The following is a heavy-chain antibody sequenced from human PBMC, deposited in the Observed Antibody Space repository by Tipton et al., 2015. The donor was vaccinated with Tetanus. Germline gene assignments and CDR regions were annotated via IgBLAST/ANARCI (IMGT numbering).Heavy chain of an antibody. J-gene: IGHJ4*02. CDR3: ARGWGSSWYYFDN. CDR1: GGSISSFY. Sequence: TLSLTCTVSGGSISSFYWTWIRQPPGKGLEWIGYIFDTGSTNYNPSLKSRVTVSVDTSKNQFSLHLTSVTAADTAVYYCARGWGSSWYYFDNWGQGTLVTVSS. V-gene: IGHV4-59*01. CDR2: IFDTGST. D-gene: IGHD6-13*01.